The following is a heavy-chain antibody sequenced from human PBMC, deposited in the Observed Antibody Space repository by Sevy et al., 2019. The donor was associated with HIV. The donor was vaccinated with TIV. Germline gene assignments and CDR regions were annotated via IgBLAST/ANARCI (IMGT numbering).Heavy chain of an antibody. Sequence: GGSLRLSCAASGVTFSGSAMHWVRQASGKRLEWVGRIRSRVNSHATAYAASVKGRFTISRDDSENTAFLQMSSLKTEDTAVYYCTASMKTDVLRYFDWLEEPPFDHWGQGILVTVSS. D-gene: IGHD3-9*01. J-gene: IGHJ4*02. V-gene: IGHV3-73*01. CDR2: IRSRVNSHAT. CDR3: TASMKTDVLRYFDWLEEPPFDH. CDR1: GVTFSGSA.